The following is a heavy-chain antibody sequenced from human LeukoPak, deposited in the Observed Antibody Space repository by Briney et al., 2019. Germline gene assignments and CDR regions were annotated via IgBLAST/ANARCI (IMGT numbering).Heavy chain of an antibody. D-gene: IGHD6-13*01. Sequence: GGSLRLSCAAPGFTFRNYGMSWVRQAPGKGLEWVSAISGDAADIFYADSAKGRFTISRDNAKKMPFLQMTSLRAEDTAVYYCTRDFYSSSWDWGQGTLVTVSS. V-gene: IGHV3-23*01. CDR1: GFTFRNYG. CDR3: TRDFYSSSWD. J-gene: IGHJ1*01. CDR2: ISGDAADI.